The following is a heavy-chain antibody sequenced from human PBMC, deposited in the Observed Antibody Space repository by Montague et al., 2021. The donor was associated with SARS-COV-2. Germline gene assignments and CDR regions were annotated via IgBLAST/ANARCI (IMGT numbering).Heavy chain of an antibody. D-gene: IGHD4-23*01. CDR1: GGSISRFS. J-gene: IGHJ4*02. Sequence: SETLSLTCTVSGGSISRFSWSWIRQPPGKELEWIAYIYSTGSTDYNPSLKSRVTISLETSKKQFSLNLTSLTAADTAVYYCAGGATDFGGNSVGFDYWGQGTLVTVSS. CDR2: IYSTGST. CDR3: AGGATDFGGNSVGFDY. V-gene: IGHV4-59*08.